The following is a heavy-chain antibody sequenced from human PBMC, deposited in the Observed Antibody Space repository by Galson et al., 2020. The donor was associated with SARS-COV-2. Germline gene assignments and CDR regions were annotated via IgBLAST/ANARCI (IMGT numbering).Heavy chain of an antibody. CDR2: ISYDGSNK. D-gene: IGHD4-17*01. CDR1: AVTCSSYG. CDR3: ALSGGDYVPPFDY. J-gene: IGHJ4*02. Sequence: RGSLTLSLPATAVTCSSYGMHGVRQAPGKGLEWVAVISYDGSNKYYADSVKGRFTISRDNSKNTLYLQMNSLRAEDTAVYYCALSGGDYVPPFDYWGQGTLVAVSS. V-gene: IGHV3-30*03.